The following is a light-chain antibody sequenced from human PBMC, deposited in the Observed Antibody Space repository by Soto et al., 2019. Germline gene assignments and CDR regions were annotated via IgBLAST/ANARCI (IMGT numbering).Light chain of an antibody. CDR3: QQYGSSPPFT. CDR1: QSVSSSY. CDR2: GAS. Sequence: EIVLTQSPGTLSLSPGERATLSCRAGQSVSSSYLAWYQQKPGQAPRLLIYGASSRATGIPDRFSGSGSGTDFTLTISRLEPEDFAVYYCQQYGSSPPFTFGRGAKVEIK. V-gene: IGKV3-20*01. J-gene: IGKJ4*01.